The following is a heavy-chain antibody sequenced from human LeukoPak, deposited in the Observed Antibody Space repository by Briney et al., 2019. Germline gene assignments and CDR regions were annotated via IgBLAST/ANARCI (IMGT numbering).Heavy chain of an antibody. CDR1: GFTFSDYY. Sequence: GGSLRLSCAASGFTFSDYYMSWIRQAPGKGLEWVSSISSSSSYIYYADSVKGRFTISRDNAKNSLYLQMNSLRAEDTAVYYCARARGGLPAASDYWGQGTLVTVSS. J-gene: IGHJ4*02. CDR3: ARARGGLPAASDY. D-gene: IGHD2-2*01. V-gene: IGHV3-11*06. CDR2: ISSSSSYI.